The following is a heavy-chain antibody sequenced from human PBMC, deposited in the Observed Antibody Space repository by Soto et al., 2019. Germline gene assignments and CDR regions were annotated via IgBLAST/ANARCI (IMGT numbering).Heavy chain of an antibody. CDR1: GFSFSSYA. CDR2: ISGSGGST. V-gene: IGHV3-23*01. CDR3: AKDSTSTGYSNYYYYGMDV. Sequence: GGSLRLSCAASGFSFSSYAMSWVRQAPGKGLERVSAISGSGGSTYYADSVKGRFTISRDNSKNTLYLQMNSLRAEDTAVYYCAKDSTSTGYSNYYYYGMDVWGQGTTVTVSS. J-gene: IGHJ6*02. D-gene: IGHD5-18*01.